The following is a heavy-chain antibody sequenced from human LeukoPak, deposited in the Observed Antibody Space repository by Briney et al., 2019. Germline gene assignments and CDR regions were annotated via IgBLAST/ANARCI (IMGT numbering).Heavy chain of an antibody. CDR1: GFTFSSYG. D-gene: IGHD3-9*01. Sequence: PGRSLRLSCAASGFTFSSYGLHWVRQAPGKGLEWVGVIWYDGSNKYYADSVKGRFTISRDNSKNTLYLQMNSLRAEDTAVYYCARELQYAGYYDILTGYYNYGMDVWGKGTTVTVSS. CDR2: IWYDGSNK. CDR3: ARELQYAGYYDILTGYYNYGMDV. J-gene: IGHJ6*04. V-gene: IGHV3-33*01.